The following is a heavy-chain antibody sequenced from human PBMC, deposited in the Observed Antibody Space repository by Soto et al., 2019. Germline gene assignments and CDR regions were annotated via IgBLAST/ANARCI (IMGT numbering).Heavy chain of an antibody. Sequence: QVHLVQSGAEVKKPGASVKVSCKGSGYTFTTYGITWVRQAPGQGLEWMGWISAHNGNTNYAQKLLGRVTVTRDTSTSTAYMELRSLRFDDTAVYYCARGRYGDYWGQGALVTVSS. CDR1: GYTFTTYG. J-gene: IGHJ4*02. D-gene: IGHD1-1*01. V-gene: IGHV1-18*01. CDR2: ISAHNGNT. CDR3: ARGRYGDY.